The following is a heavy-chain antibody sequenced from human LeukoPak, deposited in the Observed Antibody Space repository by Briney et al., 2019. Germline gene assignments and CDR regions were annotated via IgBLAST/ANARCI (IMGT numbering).Heavy chain of an antibody. V-gene: IGHV3-23*01. D-gene: IGHD3-16*02. CDR3: AEGLELSFLDY. J-gene: IGHJ4*02. Sequence: GGSLRLSCAASGFTFSSYAMSWVRQGPGKGLEWVSVISDRGVITDYADSVKGRFTISRDNSKNTLYLQMNSLRAEDTAVYYCAEGLELSFLDYWGQGTLVTVSS. CDR1: GFTFSSYA. CDR2: ISDRGVIT.